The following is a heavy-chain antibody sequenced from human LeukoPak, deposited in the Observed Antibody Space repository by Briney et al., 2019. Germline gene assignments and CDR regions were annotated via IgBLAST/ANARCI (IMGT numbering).Heavy chain of an antibody. CDR1: GFTFSSYA. D-gene: IGHD1-26*01. V-gene: IGHV3-30*18. J-gene: IGHJ4*02. Sequence: PGGSLRLSCAASGFTFSSYAMSWVRQAPGKGLEWVAVISYDGSNKYYADSVKGRFTISRDNSKNTLYLQMNSLRAEDTAVYYCAKPAFSGSYLAYDYWGQGTLVTVSS. CDR3: AKPAFSGSYLAYDY. CDR2: ISYDGSNK.